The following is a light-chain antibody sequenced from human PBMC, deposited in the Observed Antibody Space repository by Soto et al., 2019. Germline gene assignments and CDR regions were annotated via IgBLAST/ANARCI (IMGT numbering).Light chain of an antibody. CDR1: QDIRSY. Sequence: DIQMTQSPSSLAASVGDRVSITCRASQDIRSYLNWYQQKPGKDPELLIYATSNLQSEVHPRFSASGSGTDFTLTISSLQPEDFATYYCQQGYSTQWTSGQGNTVEIK. CDR2: ATS. V-gene: IGKV1-39*01. CDR3: QQGYSTQWT. J-gene: IGKJ1*01.